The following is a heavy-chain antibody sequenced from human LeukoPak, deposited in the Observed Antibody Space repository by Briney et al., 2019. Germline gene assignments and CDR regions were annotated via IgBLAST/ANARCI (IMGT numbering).Heavy chain of an antibody. V-gene: IGHV4-39*01. CDR1: GGSISSSSYY. J-gene: IGHJ6*02. CDR2: IYYSGST. D-gene: IGHD1/OR15-1a*01. Sequence: PSGTLSLTCGVSGGSISSSSYYWGWIRQPPGKGLEWIGSIYYSGSTYYNPSLKSRVTISVDTSKNQFSLKLSSVTAADTAVYYCATLNKGDYYYGMDAWGQGTTVTVSS. CDR3: ATLNKGDYYYGMDA.